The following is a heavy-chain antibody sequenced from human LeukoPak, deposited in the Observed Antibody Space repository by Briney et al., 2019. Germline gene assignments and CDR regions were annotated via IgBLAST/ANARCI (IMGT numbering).Heavy chain of an antibody. Sequence: SETLSLTCTVSGGSISSSSYYWGWIRQPPGKGLEWIGYIYYSGSTNYNPSLKSRVTISVDTSKNQFSLKLSSVTAADTAVYYCARDGNYYDSSGYYYVLGVWGQGTLVTVSS. CDR2: IYYSGST. D-gene: IGHD3-22*01. CDR3: ARDGNYYDSSGYYYVLGV. V-gene: IGHV4-61*01. J-gene: IGHJ4*02. CDR1: GGSISSSSYY.